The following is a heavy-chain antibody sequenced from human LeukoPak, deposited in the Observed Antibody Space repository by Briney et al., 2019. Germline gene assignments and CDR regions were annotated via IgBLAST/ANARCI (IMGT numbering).Heavy chain of an antibody. CDR2: INPSGGST. Sequence: ASVNVSCTASGYTFTTYYIHWVRQAPGQGLEWMGIINPSGGSTTYAQKFQGRVTMTRDTSTSTVYMELSSLRSEDKAAYYCARDWRKLAFDFWFQGKLVTVSS. CDR1: GYTFTTYY. J-gene: IGHJ4*02. D-gene: IGHD6-6*01. V-gene: IGHV1-46*01. CDR3: ARDWRKLAFDF.